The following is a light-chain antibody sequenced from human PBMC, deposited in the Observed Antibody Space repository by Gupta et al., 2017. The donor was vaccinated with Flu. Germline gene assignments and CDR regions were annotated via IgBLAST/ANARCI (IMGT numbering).Light chain of an antibody. CDR1: SSDIGAYDY. CDR3: SSYTPTIVL. Sequence: QSALTQPASVSGSPGQSITISCTGTSSDIGAYDYVSWYQQPPGKAPKLMIYEVTNRPSGVSNRFSGSKSSNTASLTISGLQAEDEADYYCSSYTPTIVLFGGGTRLTVL. V-gene: IGLV2-14*01. CDR2: EVT. J-gene: IGLJ2*01.